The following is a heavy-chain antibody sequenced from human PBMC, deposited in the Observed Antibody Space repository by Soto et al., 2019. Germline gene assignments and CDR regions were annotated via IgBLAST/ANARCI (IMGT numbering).Heavy chain of an antibody. D-gene: IGHD4-17*01. V-gene: IGHV3-33*01. Sequence: GGSLRLSCAASGFTFSSYGMHWVRQAPGKGLEWVAVIWYDGSNKYYADSVKGRFTISRDNSKNTLYLQMNSLRAEDTAVYYCARDSNPYSTVTCFDYWGQGTLVTVSS. CDR2: IWYDGSNK. J-gene: IGHJ4*02. CDR3: ARDSNPYSTVTCFDY. CDR1: GFTFSSYG.